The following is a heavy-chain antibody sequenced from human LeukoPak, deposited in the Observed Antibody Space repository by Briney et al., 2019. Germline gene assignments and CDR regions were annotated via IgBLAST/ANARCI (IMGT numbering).Heavy chain of an antibody. D-gene: IGHD4-17*01. V-gene: IGHV3-23*01. CDR1: GFTFSSYA. J-gene: IGHJ4*02. CDR3: ARFGSTRQLPYGDYVGY. Sequence: GGSLRLSCAASGFTFSSYAMSWVRQAPGKGLEWVSAISGSGGSTYYADSVKGRFTISRDNSKNTPYLQMNSLRAEDTAVYYCARFGSTRQLPYGDYVGYWGQGTLVTVSS. CDR2: ISGSGGST.